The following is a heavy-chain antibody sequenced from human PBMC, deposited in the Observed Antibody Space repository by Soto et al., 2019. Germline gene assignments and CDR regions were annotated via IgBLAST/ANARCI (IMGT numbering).Heavy chain of an antibody. Sequence: GEALKISCKGSGYSFTNYWIGWERQMPGKGLEWMGIIYPGDSDTRYSPSFQGQVTISADKSISTAYLQWSSLKASDTAMYYCARRGVDTAMATHYWGQGXLVTVYS. CDR1: GYSFTNYW. CDR3: ARRGVDTAMATHY. V-gene: IGHV5-51*01. CDR2: IYPGDSDT. J-gene: IGHJ4*02. D-gene: IGHD5-18*01.